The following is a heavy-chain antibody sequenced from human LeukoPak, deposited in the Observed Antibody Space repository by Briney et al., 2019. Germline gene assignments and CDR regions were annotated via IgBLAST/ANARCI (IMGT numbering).Heavy chain of an antibody. J-gene: IGHJ4*02. V-gene: IGHV1-8*02. CDR2: MNPNSGNT. Sequence: ASVKVSCKASGYTFTSYDINWVRQATGQGLEWMGWMNPNSGNTGYVQKFQGRVTMTRNTSISTAYMELSSLRSEDTAVYYCASSLAAAGNFDYWGQGTLVTVSS. CDR1: GYTFTSYD. CDR3: ASSLAAAGNFDY. D-gene: IGHD6-13*01.